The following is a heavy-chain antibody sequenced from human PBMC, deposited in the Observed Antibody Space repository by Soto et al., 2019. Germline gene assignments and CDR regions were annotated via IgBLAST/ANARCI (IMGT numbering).Heavy chain of an antibody. CDR2: VSGYNVDT. CDR3: ARSEQRTTYGIDD. Sequence: ASVKVSCKASGYSFTSYGISWVLQVPGQGLEWMGWVSGYNVDTNYVQKFQGRVTMTRDTSISTAYMELSRLTYDDTAVYYCARSEQRTTYGIDDWGQGTTVTVSS. D-gene: IGHD6-25*01. CDR1: GYSFTSYG. V-gene: IGHV1-18*01. J-gene: IGHJ6*02.